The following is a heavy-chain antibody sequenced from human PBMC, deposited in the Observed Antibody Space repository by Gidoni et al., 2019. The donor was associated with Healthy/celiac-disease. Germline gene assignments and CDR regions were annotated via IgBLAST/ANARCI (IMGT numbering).Heavy chain of an antibody. J-gene: IGHJ6*02. V-gene: IGHV3-30-3*01. CDR2: ISYDGSNK. D-gene: IGHD5-18*01. CDR1: GFTFSSYA. CDR3: ARDKAGGYTFYYYYGMDV. Sequence: QVQLVESGGGVVQPGRSLRLSWADFGFTFSSYAMHWVRPAPGKGLEWVAVISYDGSNKYYADSVKGRFTISRDNSKNTLYLQMNSLRAEDTAVYYCARDKAGGYTFYYYYGMDVWGQGTTVTVSS.